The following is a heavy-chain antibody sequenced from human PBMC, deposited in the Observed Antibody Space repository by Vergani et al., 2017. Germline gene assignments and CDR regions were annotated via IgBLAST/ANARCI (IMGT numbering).Heavy chain of an antibody. V-gene: IGHV3-9*02. D-gene: IGHD3-10*01. CDR3: AKDLGTSAGGGWFDP. Sequence: EVQLEASGGGLVLPGRSLRLSCVASGFTSARYAMHWVRQAPGKGLEWVSGISWNSNSIGYADSVKGRFPISRDNAKKSLYLQMNSLRAEDKALYYCAKDLGTSAGGGWFDPWGQGTLVTVSS. CDR2: ISWNSNSI. J-gene: IGHJ5*02. CDR1: GFTSARYA.